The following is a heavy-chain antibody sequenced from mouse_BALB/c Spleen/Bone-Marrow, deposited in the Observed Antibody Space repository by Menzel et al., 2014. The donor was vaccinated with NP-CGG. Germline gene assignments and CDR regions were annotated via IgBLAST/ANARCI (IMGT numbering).Heavy chain of an antibody. CDR3: ARGRPSAMDY. V-gene: IGHV1S81*02. CDR1: GYTFTSYW. J-gene: IGHJ4*01. CDR2: INPSNGRT. Sequence: QVQLKESGAELVKPGASVKLSCKASGYTFTSYWMHWVKQRPGQGLEWIGEINPSNGRTNYNEKSKSKATLTVDKSSSTAYMQLSSLTSEDSAVYYCARGRPSAMDYWGQGTSVTVSS.